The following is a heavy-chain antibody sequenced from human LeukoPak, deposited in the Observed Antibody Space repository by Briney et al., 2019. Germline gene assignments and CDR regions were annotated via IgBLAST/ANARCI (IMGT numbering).Heavy chain of an antibody. CDR1: GFTFSSYA. CDR3: ASYTMVRGIPDY. CDR2: ISAGGGST. Sequence: GGSLRLSCAASGFTFSSYAMTWVRQAPGKGLEWVSAISAGGGSTYYADSVRGRFTISRDNSNNTVYLQMNSLRAEDTAVYYCASYTMVRGIPDYWGQGTLVTVSS. V-gene: IGHV3-23*01. J-gene: IGHJ4*02. D-gene: IGHD3-10*01.